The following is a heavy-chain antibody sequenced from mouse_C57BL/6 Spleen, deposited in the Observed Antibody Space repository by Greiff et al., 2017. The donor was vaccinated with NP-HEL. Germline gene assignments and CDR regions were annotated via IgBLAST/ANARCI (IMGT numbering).Heavy chain of an antibody. Sequence: QVQLQQSGAELARPGASVKLSCKASGYTFTSYGISWVKQRTGQGLEWIGEIYPRSGNTYYNEKFKGKATLTADKSSSTAYMELRILTSEDSAVYFCFYGNYRSFAYWGQGTLVTVSA. CDR1: GYTFTSYG. V-gene: IGHV1-81*01. D-gene: IGHD2-1*01. CDR3: FYGNYRSFAY. CDR2: IYPRSGNT. J-gene: IGHJ3*01.